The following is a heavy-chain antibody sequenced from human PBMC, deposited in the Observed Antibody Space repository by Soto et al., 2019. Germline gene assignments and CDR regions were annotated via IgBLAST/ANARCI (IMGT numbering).Heavy chain of an antibody. CDR3: ARGGGCSGGSCNFDC. J-gene: IGHJ4*02. CDR1: GFTFSSYS. V-gene: IGHV3-48*01. D-gene: IGHD2-15*01. CDR2: ISSSSSTI. Sequence: EVQLVESGGGLVQPGGSLRLSCAASGFTFSSYSMNWVRQAPGKGLEWVSYISSSSSTIYYADSVKGRFTISRDNAKNSLYLQMNSLRVEDTAVYYCARGGGCSGGSCNFDCWGQGTLVTVSS.